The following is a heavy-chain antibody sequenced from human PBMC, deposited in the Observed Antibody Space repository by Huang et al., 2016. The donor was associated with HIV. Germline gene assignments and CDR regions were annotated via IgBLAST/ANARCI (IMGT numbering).Heavy chain of an antibody. D-gene: IGHD3-22*01. CDR2: INRDGMST. Sequence: EVQLVESGGGLVQPGGSLRLSCAASGFSISSYWMHWVRQAPGKGLVWVSRINRDGMSTSYADSGKGRFTISRDNAKNTLYLQMNSLRAEDTTVYYCARDPRIQSWLNFFDYWGQGTLVSVSS. CDR3: ARDPRIQSWLNFFDY. CDR1: GFSISSYW. V-gene: IGHV3-74*01. J-gene: IGHJ4*02.